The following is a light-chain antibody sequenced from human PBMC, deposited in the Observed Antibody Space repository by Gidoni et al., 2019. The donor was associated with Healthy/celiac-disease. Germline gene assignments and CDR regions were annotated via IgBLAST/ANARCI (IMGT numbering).Light chain of an antibody. Sequence: DFQLTQSPSPLSASVGHRLTITCLASQSISSYLYWYQQKPGKPPKLLIYAAYSLQSGVPSRYSGSGCGTDFTLTISSLQPEDFVTYFCQQSYINPQGYTFGQGTKVEIK. CDR1: QSISSY. J-gene: IGKJ2*01. CDR3: QQSYINPQGYT. CDR2: AAY. V-gene: IGKV1-39*01.